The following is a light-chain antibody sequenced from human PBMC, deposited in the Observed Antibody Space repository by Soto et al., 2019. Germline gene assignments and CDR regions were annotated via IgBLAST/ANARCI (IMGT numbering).Light chain of an antibody. CDR2: GAS. Sequence: EIVMTQSPATLSVSPGERATLSCRASQSVSSNLAWSQQNPGQAPRLLIYGASTRATGIPARFSGSGSGTEFTLTISSLQSEDFAVYYCQQYNNWPPGVTFGPGTKVDIK. CDR1: QSVSSN. CDR3: QQYNNWPPGVT. J-gene: IGKJ3*01. V-gene: IGKV3-15*01.